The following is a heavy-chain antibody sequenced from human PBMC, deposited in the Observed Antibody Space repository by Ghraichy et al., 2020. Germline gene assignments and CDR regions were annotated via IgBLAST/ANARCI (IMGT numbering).Heavy chain of an antibody. CDR1: GGSFSGYY. Sequence: SETLSLTCAVYGGSFSGYYWSWIRQPPGKGLEWIGEINHSGSTKYNPSLKSRVTISVDTSKNQFSLKLSSVTAADTAVYYCARIPAAIPDRRPGEPRGMDVWGQGTTVTVSS. CDR2: INHSGST. D-gene: IGHD2-2*01. V-gene: IGHV4-34*01. J-gene: IGHJ6*02. CDR3: ARIPAAIPDRRPGEPRGMDV.